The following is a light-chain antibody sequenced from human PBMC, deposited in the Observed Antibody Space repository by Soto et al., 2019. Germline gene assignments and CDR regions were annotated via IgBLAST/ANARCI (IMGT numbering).Light chain of an antibody. CDR3: SSYAVNNKVV. J-gene: IGLJ2*01. CDR1: NSDVGGYNY. V-gene: IGLV2-11*01. CDR2: DVN. Sequence: QSVLTQPRSVSGSPGQSVTISCTGTNSDVGGYNYVSWYQQHPGKAPKLIIYDVNKRPSGAPDRFSGSKSGNTASLTVSGLQAEDEADYYCSSYAVNNKVVFGGGTKLTVL.